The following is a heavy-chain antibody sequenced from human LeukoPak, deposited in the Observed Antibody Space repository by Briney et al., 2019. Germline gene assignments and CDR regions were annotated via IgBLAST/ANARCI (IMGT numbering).Heavy chain of an antibody. J-gene: IGHJ4*02. CDR2: ISDSGDYK. D-gene: IGHD2-8*01. CDR1: GFTFSSYP. CDR3: AKDPSMGKYCTNGVFSPFDY. V-gene: IGHV3-23*01. Sequence: GGSLTLSCAGSGFTFSSYPMSWFRKAPGQGLEWVSVISDSGDYKSYAASVRARFTISRDNSRNTLYLKMISLRPKDPPVYYCAKDPSMGKYCTNGVFSPFDYWGQGPLVTVSS.